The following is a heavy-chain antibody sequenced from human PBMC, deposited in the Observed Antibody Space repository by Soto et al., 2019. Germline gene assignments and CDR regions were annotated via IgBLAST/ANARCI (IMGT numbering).Heavy chain of an antibody. Sequence: SETLSLTCTVSGGSIINGDYYWTWIRQPPGKGLEWIGYIYYSGNTYYNPSLKSRVMISVDTSKNQFSLNLSSVTAADTAVYYCASGYYDILTGRGTKYYFDYWGQGALVTVSS. CDR1: GGSIINGDYY. CDR2: IYYSGNT. J-gene: IGHJ4*02. V-gene: IGHV4-30-4*01. CDR3: ASGYYDILTGRGTKYYFDY. D-gene: IGHD3-9*01.